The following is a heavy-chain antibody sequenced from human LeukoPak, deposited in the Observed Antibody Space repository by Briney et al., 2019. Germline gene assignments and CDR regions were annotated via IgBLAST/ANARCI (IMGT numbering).Heavy chain of an antibody. CDR3: AKEMATMKGWYFDL. Sequence: SETLSLTCTVSGYSISSGYYWGWIRQPPGKGLEWIGSIYHSGSTYYNPSLKSRVTISVDTPKDQFSLKLSSVTAADTAVYYCAKEMATMKGWYFDLWGRGTLVTVSS. D-gene: IGHD5-24*01. CDR2: IYHSGST. CDR1: GYSISSGYY. V-gene: IGHV4-38-2*02. J-gene: IGHJ2*01.